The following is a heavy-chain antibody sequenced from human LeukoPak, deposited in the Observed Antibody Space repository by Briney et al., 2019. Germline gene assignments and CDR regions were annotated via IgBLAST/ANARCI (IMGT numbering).Heavy chain of an antibody. CDR1: GFTFSSYG. CDR2: IRYDGSNK. J-gene: IGHJ4*02. V-gene: IGHV3-30*02. D-gene: IGHD3-9*01. Sequence: GGSLRLSCAASGFTFSSYGMHWVRQAPGKGLEWVAFIRYDGSNKYYADPVKGRFTISRDNSKNTLYLQMNSLRAEDTAVYYCARDYESYYDILTGYYHGYYFDYWGQGTLVTVSS. CDR3: ARDYESYYDILTGYYHGYYFDY.